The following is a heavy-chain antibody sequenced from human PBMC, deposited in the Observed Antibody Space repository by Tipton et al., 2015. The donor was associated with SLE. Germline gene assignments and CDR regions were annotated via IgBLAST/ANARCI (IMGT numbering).Heavy chain of an antibody. J-gene: IGHJ6*02. V-gene: IGHV3-9*01. D-gene: IGHD3-10*01. CDR2: ISWNSGSI. CDR1: GFTFDDYA. CDR3: AKDLYYGSGRDYYYGMDV. Sequence: QLVQSGGGLVQPGRSLRLSCAGSGFTFDDYAMHWVRQVPGKGLEWVSGISWNSGSIGYADSVKGRFTISRDNAKNSLYLQMNSLRAEDTALYYCAKDLYYGSGRDYYYGMDVWGQGTTVTVSS.